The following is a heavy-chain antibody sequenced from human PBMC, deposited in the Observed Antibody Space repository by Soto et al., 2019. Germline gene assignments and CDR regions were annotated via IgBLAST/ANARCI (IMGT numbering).Heavy chain of an antibody. CDR1: GGTFSSYA. CDR2: IIPIFGTA. V-gene: IGHV1-69*13. CDR3: ARDHPYCSSTSCRGNWFDP. D-gene: IGHD2-2*01. J-gene: IGHJ5*02. Sequence: ASVKVSCKASGGTFSSYAISWVRQAPGQGLEWMGGIIPIFGTANYAQKFQGRVTITADESTSTAYMELSSLRSDDTAVYYCARDHPYCSSTSCRGNWFDPWGQGTLVTVSS.